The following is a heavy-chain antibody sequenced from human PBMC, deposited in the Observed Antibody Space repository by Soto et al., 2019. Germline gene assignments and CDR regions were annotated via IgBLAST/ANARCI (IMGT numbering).Heavy chain of an antibody. CDR1: GGSISSYY. Sequence: TSETLSLTCTVSGGSISSYYWSWIRQPPGKGLEWIGYIYYSGSTNYNPSLKSRVTISVDTSKNQFSLKLSSVTAADTAVYYCARGGGSYYIAYWGQGTLVTVSS. CDR3: ARGGGSYYIAY. D-gene: IGHD1-26*01. CDR2: IYYSGST. V-gene: IGHV4-59*01. J-gene: IGHJ4*02.